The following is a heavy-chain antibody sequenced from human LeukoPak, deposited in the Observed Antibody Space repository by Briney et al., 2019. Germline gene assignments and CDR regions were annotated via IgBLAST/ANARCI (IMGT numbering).Heavy chain of an antibody. J-gene: IGHJ4*02. CDR3: ARVRELGSIDY. D-gene: IGHD7-27*01. V-gene: IGHV4-59*01. CDR1: GGSISSYY. CDR2: IYYSGST. Sequence: SETLSLTCTVSGGSISSYYWSWIRQPPGKGLEWIGYIYYSGSTNYNPSLKSRVTISVDTSKNQFSLKLSSVTAADTAVYYCARVRELGSIDYWGQGTLVTVSS.